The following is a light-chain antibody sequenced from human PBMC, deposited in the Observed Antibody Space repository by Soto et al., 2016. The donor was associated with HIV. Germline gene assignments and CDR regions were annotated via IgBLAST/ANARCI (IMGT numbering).Light chain of an antibody. CDR2: AAS. Sequence: DIQVTQSPSSLSASIGDRINITCRTSRGIRNDLAWFQQKPGKAPQRLIYAASNLQDGVPSRFRGSGSGTEFTLTITSLQPEDFATYYCQQLNSYHTWTFGQGTKVEIK. CDR3: QQLNSYHTWT. V-gene: IGKV1-17*01. J-gene: IGKJ1*01. CDR1: RGIRND.